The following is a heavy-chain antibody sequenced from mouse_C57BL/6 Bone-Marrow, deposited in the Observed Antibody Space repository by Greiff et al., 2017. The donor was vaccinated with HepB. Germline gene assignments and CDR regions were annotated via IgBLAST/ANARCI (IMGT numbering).Heavy chain of an antibody. CDR1: GYTFTSYW. V-gene: IGHV1-59*01. D-gene: IGHD1-1*01. CDR2: IDPSDSYT. CDR3: ARSRYYGSSPWYFDY. J-gene: IGHJ2*01. Sequence: VQLQQSGAELVRPGTSVKLSCKASGYTFTSYWMHWVKQRPGQGLEWIGVIDPSDSYTNYNQKFKGKATLTVDTSSSTAYMQLSSLTSEDSAVYYCARSRYYGSSPWYFDYWGQGTTLTLSS.